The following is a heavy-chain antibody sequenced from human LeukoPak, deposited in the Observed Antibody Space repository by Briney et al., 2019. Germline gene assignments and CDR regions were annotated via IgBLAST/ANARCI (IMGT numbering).Heavy chain of an antibody. Sequence: GGSLRLSCAASGFTFSSHAMSWVRQTPGKGLEWVSSISAGGDNTHYADSVKGRFTISRDNSKSTLYLQMNSLRAEDTAVYYCARQGGVLKAVAATFFDSWGQGTLVTVSS. V-gene: IGHV3-23*01. CDR2: ISAGGDNT. J-gene: IGHJ4*02. D-gene: IGHD6-19*01. CDR3: ARQGGVLKAVAATFFDS. CDR1: GFTFSSHA.